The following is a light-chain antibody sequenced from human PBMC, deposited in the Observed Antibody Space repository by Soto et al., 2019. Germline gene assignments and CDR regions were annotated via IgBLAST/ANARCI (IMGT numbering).Light chain of an antibody. Sequence: SVLTQPASVYGSPGQWIAISCTGTSSDVGDYNYVSWYQQHPGKAPKLMIYDVSERPSGVSNRFSGSKSGNTASLTISGLQAEDEADYYCSSYTSSNTLYLFGTGTKVTVL. J-gene: IGLJ1*01. CDR1: SSDVGDYNY. CDR2: DVS. CDR3: SSYTSSNTLYL. V-gene: IGLV2-14*03.